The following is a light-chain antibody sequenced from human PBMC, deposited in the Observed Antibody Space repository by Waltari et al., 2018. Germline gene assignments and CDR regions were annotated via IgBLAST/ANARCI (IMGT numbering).Light chain of an antibody. CDR1: QTLDSTF. CDR3: QQYNHWPLT. V-gene: IGKV3D-15*01. J-gene: IGKJ4*01. Sequence: EIVMTQSPVTLSVSPGERATLPCRASQTLDSTFLAWYQVKPGQAPRLLIYDASTRATGIPNRFSGTASGTDFTLTISRLEPEDIAVYYCQQYNHWPLTFGGGTRVEI. CDR2: DAS.